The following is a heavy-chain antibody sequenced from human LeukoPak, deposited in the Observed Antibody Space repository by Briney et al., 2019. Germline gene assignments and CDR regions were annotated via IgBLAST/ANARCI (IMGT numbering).Heavy chain of an antibody. J-gene: IGHJ6*02. Sequence: GESLKISCKGSGYSFSSYWIAWVGQMPGKGLEWMGIIYPGDSDTRYSPSFQGQVTISADKSINTAYLQWSSLKASDTAMYYCARQSTSGWQNYYGMDVWGQGTTVTVSS. D-gene: IGHD6-19*01. CDR3: ARQSTSGWQNYYGMDV. CDR2: IYPGDSDT. CDR1: GYSFSSYW. V-gene: IGHV5-51*01.